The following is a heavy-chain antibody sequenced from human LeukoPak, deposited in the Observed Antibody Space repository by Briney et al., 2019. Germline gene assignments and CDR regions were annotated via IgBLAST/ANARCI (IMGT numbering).Heavy chain of an antibody. CDR2: ISHSGRI. CDR3: ARGGSRIVVVVAARKPHYFDY. CDR1: GGSFSGYY. Sequence: SETLSLTCAVYGGSFSGYYWSWIRQPPGKGLEWIGEISHSGRINYNPSLKSRVTISVDTSKNQFSLKLSTGTAADTAVYYCARGGSRIVVVVAARKPHYFDYWGQGTLVTVSS. V-gene: IGHV4-34*01. J-gene: IGHJ4*02. D-gene: IGHD2-15*01.